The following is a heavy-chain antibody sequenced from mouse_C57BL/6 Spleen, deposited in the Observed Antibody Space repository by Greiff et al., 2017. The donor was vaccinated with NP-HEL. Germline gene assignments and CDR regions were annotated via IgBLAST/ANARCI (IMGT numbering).Heavy chain of an antibody. Sequence: VQLQQPGAELVKPGASVKMSCKASGYTFTSYWITWVKQRPGQGLEWIGDIYPGSGSTNYNAKFKSKATLTVDTSSSSAYMQLSSLTSEDSAVYYCASEFTTVVADYWGQGTTLTVSS. V-gene: IGHV1-55*01. D-gene: IGHD1-1*01. CDR3: ASEFTTVVADY. CDR2: IYPGSGST. CDR1: GYTFTSYW. J-gene: IGHJ2*01.